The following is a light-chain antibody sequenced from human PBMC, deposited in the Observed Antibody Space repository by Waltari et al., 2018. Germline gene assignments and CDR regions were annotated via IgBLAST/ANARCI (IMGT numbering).Light chain of an antibody. CDR1: QTVRTTY. Sequence: EIVLTQSPGTLSLSPGERATLSCRASQTVRTTYLAWYQQKPGQAPTLLIYGASSRATGIPDRFSGSGSGTDFSLTISSLEPGDVAVYYCQQYDISPLTFGGGTKVEIK. V-gene: IGKV3-20*01. CDR2: GAS. J-gene: IGKJ4*01. CDR3: QQYDISPLT.